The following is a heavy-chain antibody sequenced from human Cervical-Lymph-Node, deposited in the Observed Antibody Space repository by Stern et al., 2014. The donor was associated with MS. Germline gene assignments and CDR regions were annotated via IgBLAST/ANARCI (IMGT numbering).Heavy chain of an antibody. Sequence: VQLVESGGGVVQPGRSLRLSCAASGFTFSSYGMYWVRQAPGKGLEGVAVIWFDGSHKFCADSVKGRFTISRDNSKNTLFLQMNSLRAEDTAVYYCARDGHCSGGSCYSYYDYWGQGTLVTVSS. V-gene: IGHV3-33*01. CDR3: ARDGHCSGGSCYSYYDY. D-gene: IGHD2-15*01. CDR1: GFTFSSYG. CDR2: IWFDGSHK. J-gene: IGHJ4*02.